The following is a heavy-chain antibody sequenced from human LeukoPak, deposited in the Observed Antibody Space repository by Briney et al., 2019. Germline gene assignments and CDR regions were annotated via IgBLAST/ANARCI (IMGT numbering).Heavy chain of an antibody. CDR2: IILIFGTA. CDR3: ARVGRDGYNYRDY. Sequence: SVKVSCNASGYTFTGYYMHWVRHAPGQGLEWMGSIILIFGTANYAQKFQGRVTITTDESKSTATMELGSMRSEDTAEYYCARVGRDGYNYRDYWGQGTLVTASS. J-gene: IGHJ4*02. V-gene: IGHV1-69*05. D-gene: IGHD5-24*01. CDR1: GYTFTGYY.